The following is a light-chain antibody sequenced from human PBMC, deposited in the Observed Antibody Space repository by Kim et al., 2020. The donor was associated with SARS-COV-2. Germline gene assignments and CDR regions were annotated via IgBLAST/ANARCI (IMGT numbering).Light chain of an antibody. J-gene: IGLJ7*01. CDR1: SGHRNYI. CDR3: ETWDSNTAV. CDR2: VEGSGTY. Sequence: SVKLTCNLSSGHRNYIIAWHQQQPGKAPRYLMKVEGSGTYKNGSGVPDRFSGSSSGDERYLSISNLQSEDEADYYCETWDSNTAVFGGGTQLTVL. V-gene: IGLV4-60*03.